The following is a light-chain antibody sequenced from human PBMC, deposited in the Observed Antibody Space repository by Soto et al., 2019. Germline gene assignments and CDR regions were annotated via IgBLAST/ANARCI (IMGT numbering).Light chain of an antibody. CDR2: TTN. J-gene: IGLJ1*01. CDR3: AEWDESLNGHV. V-gene: IGLV1-44*01. CDR1: SSNIGTSS. Sequence: QSVLTQPHSASGTPGQRVTISCSGSSSNIGTSSVHWFQQLPGTAPKLLISTTNQRPSGVPERFSGSKSGTSASLAISGLQSEDEADYYCAEWDESLNGHVFGTGTKVTVL.